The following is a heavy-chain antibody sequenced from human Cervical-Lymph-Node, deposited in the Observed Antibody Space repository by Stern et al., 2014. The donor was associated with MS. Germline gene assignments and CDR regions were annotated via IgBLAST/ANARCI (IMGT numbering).Heavy chain of an antibody. CDR2: INPSGGST. J-gene: IGHJ4*02. CDR1: GYTFTSYY. D-gene: IGHD3-22*01. V-gene: IGHV1-46*01. Sequence: VHLVESGAEVKKPGASVKVSCKASGYTFTSYYMHWVRQAPGPGLEWMGIINPSGGSTSYAQKFQGRVTMTRDTSTSTVYMELSSLRSEDTAVYYCARDPSYYDSSGYYYYFDYWGQGTLVTVSS. CDR3: ARDPSYYDSSGYYYYFDY.